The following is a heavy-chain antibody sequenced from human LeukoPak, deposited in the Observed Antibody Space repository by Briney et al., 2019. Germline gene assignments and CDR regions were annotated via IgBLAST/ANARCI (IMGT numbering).Heavy chain of an antibody. J-gene: IGHJ5*02. D-gene: IGHD4-11*01. CDR1: GGSFSGYY. CDR2: INHSGST. CDR3: ARSYSNYDYWFDP. V-gene: IGHV4-34*01. Sequence: SETLSLTCAVYGGSFSGYYWSWIRQPPGRGLEWIGEINHSGSTNYNPSLKSRVTISVDTSKNQFSLKLSSVTAADTAVYYCARSYSNYDYWFDPWGQGTLVTVSS.